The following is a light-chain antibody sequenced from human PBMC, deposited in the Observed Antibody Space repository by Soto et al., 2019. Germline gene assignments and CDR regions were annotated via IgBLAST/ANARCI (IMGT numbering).Light chain of an antibody. CDR1: QSVSSY. J-gene: IGKJ1*01. CDR3: QERSNWPLWT. CDR2: DAS. V-gene: IGKV3-11*01. Sequence: EIVLTQSPATLSLSPGERATLSCRASQSVSSYLAWYQQKPGQAPRLLIYDASNRANGIPARFSGSGSGTDFTLTISSLAPEDCAVYYCQERSNWPLWTFGQGTKVEIK.